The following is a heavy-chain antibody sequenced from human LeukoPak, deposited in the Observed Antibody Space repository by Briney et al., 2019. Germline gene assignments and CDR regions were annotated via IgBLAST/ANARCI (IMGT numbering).Heavy chain of an antibody. CDR1: GYSFTSYR. CDR2: IYPGDSDT. J-gene: IGHJ5*02. V-gene: IGHV5-51*01. D-gene: IGHD2-2*01. CDR3: ARRYGYCSSTSCFNIGGWFDP. Sequence: GESLKISCKGSGYSFTSYRIGWARQMPGKGLEWMGIIYPGDSDTRYSPSSQGQVTISADKSISTAYLQWSSLKASDTAMYYCARRYGYCSSTSCFNIGGWFDPWGQGTLVTVSS.